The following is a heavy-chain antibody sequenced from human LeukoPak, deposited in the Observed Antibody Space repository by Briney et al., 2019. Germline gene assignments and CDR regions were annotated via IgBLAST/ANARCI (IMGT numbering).Heavy chain of an antibody. Sequence: SETLSLTCTVSGGSISSSSYYWGWIRQPPGKGLEWIGSIYYSGSTYYNPSLKSRVTISVDTSKNQFSLKLSSVTAADTAVYYCARGVFDGGLITMVQGVIITWSNWFDPWGQGALVTVSS. D-gene: IGHD3-10*01. CDR2: IYYSGST. CDR3: ARGVFDGGLITMVQGVIITWSNWFDP. J-gene: IGHJ5*02. CDR1: GGSISSSSYY. V-gene: IGHV4-39*01.